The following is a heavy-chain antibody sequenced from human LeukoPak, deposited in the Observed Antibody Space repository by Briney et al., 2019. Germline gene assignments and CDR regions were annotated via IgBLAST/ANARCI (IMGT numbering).Heavy chain of an antibody. CDR3: ARDNGENYHTAFDY. V-gene: IGHV3-74*01. J-gene: IGHJ4*02. CDR2: IHGDGRTT. CDR1: GFTFSSYW. Sequence: GGSLRLSCAASGFTFSSYWIHWVRQVPGKGLVWVSRIHGDGRTTTYADSVKGRFTISRDNAKNTLYLQMNSLRAEDTAVYYCARDNGENYHTAFDYWGQGTLVTVSS. D-gene: IGHD2-8*01.